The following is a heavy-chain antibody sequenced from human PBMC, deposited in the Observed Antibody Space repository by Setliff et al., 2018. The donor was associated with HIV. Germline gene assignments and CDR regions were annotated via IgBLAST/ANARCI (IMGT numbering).Heavy chain of an antibody. CDR3: ARGWSDDRSMVQVEYFQH. V-gene: IGHV1-3*01. CDR1: GYTFSTYG. CDR2: INAGNGNT. D-gene: IGHD3-10*01. Sequence: ASVKVSCKASGYTFSTYGMHWVRQAPGQRLEWMGWINAGNGNTKYSQKFQGRVTITRDTSASTAYMELRSLTSEDTGVFYCARGWSDDRSMVQVEYFQHWGQGTLVTVSS. J-gene: IGHJ1*01.